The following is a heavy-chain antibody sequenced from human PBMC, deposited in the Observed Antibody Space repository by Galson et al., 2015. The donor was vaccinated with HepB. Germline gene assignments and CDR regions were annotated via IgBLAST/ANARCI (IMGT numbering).Heavy chain of an antibody. J-gene: IGHJ6*02. D-gene: IGHD1-1*01. CDR1: GYNFNNYG. CDR2: FSGYDGST. V-gene: IGHV1-18*01. CDR3: ARDSRLELRLNNYFSYGMGV. Sequence: SVKVSCKASGYNFNNYGLSWIRQAPGPGLEWIGWFSGYDGSTHYAQKFQGRVTMTADASTGTAYLELRDLRSDDTAVYYCARDSRLELRLNNYFSYGMGVWGQGSAVTVSS.